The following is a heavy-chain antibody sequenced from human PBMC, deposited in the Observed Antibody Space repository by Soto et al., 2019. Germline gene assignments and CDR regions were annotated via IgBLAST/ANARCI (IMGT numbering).Heavy chain of an antibody. CDR1: GFIFSDYA. D-gene: IGHD6-6*01. J-gene: IGHJ4*02. V-gene: IGHV3-23*01. Sequence: EVQLLESGGGLVQPGGSLRLSCAASGFIFSDYAMSWVRQAPGKGLEWVSAISPSGGDTYDADSVKGRFAISRDNSKNTFSLQLNSLRAGDTAIYYCAKRVEDSSSWDYCDHWGRGTLVIVSS. CDR2: ISPSGGDT. CDR3: AKRVEDSSSWDYCDH.